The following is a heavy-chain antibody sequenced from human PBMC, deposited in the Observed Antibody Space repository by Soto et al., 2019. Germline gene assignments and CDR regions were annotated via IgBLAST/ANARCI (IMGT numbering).Heavy chain of an antibody. D-gene: IGHD2-15*01. CDR3: ARAYCSGGSCYGFDYYYYGMDV. CDR2: IYYSGST. V-gene: IGHV4-31*03. J-gene: IGHJ6*02. Sequence: SETLSLTCTVSGGSISGGGYYWSWIRQHPGKGLEWIGYIYYSGSTYYNPSLKSRVTISVDTSKNQFSLKLSSVTAADTAVYYCARAYCSGGSCYGFDYYYYGMDVWGQGTTVTVSS. CDR1: GGSISGGGYY.